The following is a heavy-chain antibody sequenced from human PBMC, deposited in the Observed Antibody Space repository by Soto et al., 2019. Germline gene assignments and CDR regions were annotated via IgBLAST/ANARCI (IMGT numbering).Heavy chain of an antibody. CDR1: GYTLTELS. J-gene: IGHJ4*02. Sequence: ASVKVSCKVSGYTLTELSMHWVRQAPGKGLEWMGGFDPEDGETIYAQKFQGRVTMTEDTSTDTAYMELSSLRSEDTAVYYCATDNRGYYDSSGYYNFDYWGQGTLVTVSS. D-gene: IGHD3-22*01. CDR3: ATDNRGYYDSSGYYNFDY. CDR2: FDPEDGET. V-gene: IGHV1-24*01.